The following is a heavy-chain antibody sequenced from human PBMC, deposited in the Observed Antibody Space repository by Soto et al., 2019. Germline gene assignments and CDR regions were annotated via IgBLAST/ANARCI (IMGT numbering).Heavy chain of an antibody. J-gene: IGHJ6*02. V-gene: IGHV3-11*01. CDR1: GFTFRDYY. D-gene: IGHD2-15*01. CDR3: ARRGPLNNIEVVPDYFGLDV. CDR2: ISSGGSSK. Sequence: QEQLVESGGGLVKPGGSLRLSCEASGFTFRDYYMSWIRQGPGKGLEWISYISSGGSSKFYTESVKGRFTISRDIAKNSLYLQMDGLRVEDTGVYFCARRGPLNNIEVVPDYFGLDVWGQGTTVTVSS.